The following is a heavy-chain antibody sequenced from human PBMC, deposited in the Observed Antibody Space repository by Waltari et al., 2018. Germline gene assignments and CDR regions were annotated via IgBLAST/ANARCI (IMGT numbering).Heavy chain of an antibody. CDR2: IIPIFGTA. CDR1: GGTFSSYA. Sequence: QVQLVQSGAEVKKPGSSVKVSCKASGGTFSSYAISWVRKAPGQGLEWMGGIIPIFGTANYAQKFQGRVTITTDESTSTAYMELSSLRSEDTAVYYCARDGVTTFSEDYYYYYMDVWGKGTTVTVSS. V-gene: IGHV1-69*05. CDR3: ARDGVTTFSEDYYYYYMDV. D-gene: IGHD4-17*01. J-gene: IGHJ6*03.